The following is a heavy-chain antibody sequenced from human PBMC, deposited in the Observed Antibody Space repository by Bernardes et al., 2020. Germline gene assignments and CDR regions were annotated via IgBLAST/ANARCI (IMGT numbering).Heavy chain of an antibody. V-gene: IGHV4-34*01. Sequence: SETLSLTCAVYGGSFSGYYWSWIRQPPGKGLEWIGEINHSGSTNYNPSLKSRVTISVDTSKNQFSLKLSSVTAADTAVYYCARVGSLVGSSHVGMGAFDIWGQGTMVTVSS. CDR2: INHSGST. CDR1: GGSFSGYY. CDR3: ARVGSLVGSSHVGMGAFDI. J-gene: IGHJ3*02. D-gene: IGHD3-10*01.